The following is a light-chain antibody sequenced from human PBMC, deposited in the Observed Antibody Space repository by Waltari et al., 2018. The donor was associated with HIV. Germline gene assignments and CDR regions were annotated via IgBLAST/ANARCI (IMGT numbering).Light chain of an antibody. Sequence: QSVLPQPPSVSGAPGQRVTISCTGSRSNIGSGYEVHWYQQLPGTAPKLLIYGNTNRPSGVPDRFSGSKSGTSASLAITGLQAEDEADYYCQSYDSSLNKVFGGGTKLTVL. CDR2: GNT. V-gene: IGLV1-40*01. J-gene: IGLJ2*01. CDR1: RSNIGSGYE. CDR3: QSYDSSLNKV.